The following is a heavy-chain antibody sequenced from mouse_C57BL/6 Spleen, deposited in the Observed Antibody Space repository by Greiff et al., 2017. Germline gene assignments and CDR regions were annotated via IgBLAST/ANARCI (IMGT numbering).Heavy chain of an antibody. CDR3: ARDPNWDRIFDY. J-gene: IGHJ2*01. D-gene: IGHD4-1*01. Sequence: EVKLVESGGGLVKPGGSLTLSCAASGFTFSSYAMYWVRQTPEKRLEWVATISDGGSYTYYPDNVKGRFTIPRENDKNNLYQQMCHLKSEDTAMYYCARDPNWDRIFDYWGQGTTLTVSS. V-gene: IGHV5-4*01. CDR1: GFTFSSYA. CDR2: ISDGGSYT.